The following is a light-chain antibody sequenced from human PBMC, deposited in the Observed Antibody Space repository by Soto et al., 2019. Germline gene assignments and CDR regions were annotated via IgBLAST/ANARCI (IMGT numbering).Light chain of an antibody. Sequence: DIQMTQSPSSLSASVGDRVTITFRASQGFSNYLAWYQQKPGKVPKLLIYAASSLQSGVPSRFSGSGSGTEFTLTISSLQSEDFAVYYCQQYNNWPPVTFGQGTKVDIK. CDR3: QQYNNWPPVT. CDR1: QGFSNY. J-gene: IGKJ1*01. CDR2: AAS. V-gene: IGKV1-27*01.